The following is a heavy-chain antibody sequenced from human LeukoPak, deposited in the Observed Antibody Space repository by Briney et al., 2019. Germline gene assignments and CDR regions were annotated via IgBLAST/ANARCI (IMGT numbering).Heavy chain of an antibody. CDR3: AKVRGTYSSGSFYDY. CDR2: ISWNSGYI. D-gene: IGHD6-19*01. V-gene: IGHV3-9*01. Sequence: GGSLRLSCAASGFTFDNYAIHWVRQAPGKGLEWLSIISWNSGYIGYADSVKGRFTISRDNAKKSLDLQMNSLRAEDTAFYYCAKVRGTYSSGSFYDYSGQGTLVTVSS. CDR1: GFTFDNYA. J-gene: IGHJ4*02.